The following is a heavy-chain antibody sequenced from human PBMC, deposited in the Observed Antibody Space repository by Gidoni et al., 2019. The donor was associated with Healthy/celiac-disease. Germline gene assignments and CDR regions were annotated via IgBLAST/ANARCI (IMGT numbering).Heavy chain of an antibody. CDR3: ARSYDFWSGHRDWFDP. V-gene: IGHV3-21*01. J-gene: IGHJ5*02. CDR2: ISSSSSYI. CDR1: GFTFSSYR. Sequence: EVQLVESGGGLVKPGGSLRLSCAASGFTFSSYRMNWVRQAPGKGLEWVSSISSSSSYIYYADSVKGRFTISRDNAKNSLYLQMNSLRAEDTAVYYCARSYDFWSGHRDWFDPWGQGTLVTVSS. D-gene: IGHD3-3*01.